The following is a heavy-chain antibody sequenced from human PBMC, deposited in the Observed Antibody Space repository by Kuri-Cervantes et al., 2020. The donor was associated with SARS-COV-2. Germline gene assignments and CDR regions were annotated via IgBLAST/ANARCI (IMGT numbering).Heavy chain of an antibody. V-gene: IGHV1-8*02. J-gene: IGHJ4*02. D-gene: IGHD2-21*01. Sequence: ASVKVSCKASGYTFTGYYMHWVRQAPGQGLEWMGMVKTNSGNTLYAQIFQGRVTMTRDTSTSTVYLKLSSLTSEDTAIYYCYCAPKEGFDSWGQGTLVTVSS. CDR1: GYTFTGYY. CDR3: YCAPKEGFDS. CDR2: VKTNSGNT.